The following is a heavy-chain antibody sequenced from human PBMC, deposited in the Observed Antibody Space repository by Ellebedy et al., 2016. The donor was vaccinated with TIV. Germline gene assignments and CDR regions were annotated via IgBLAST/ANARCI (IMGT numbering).Heavy chain of an antibody. J-gene: IGHJ4*02. Sequence: GESLKISCVVSGFTFSTYAMRWLRQSPGKGLEWVSALTTGGVTFYAASVKVRFTISRDSSKNTLYLQMHSLRVEDTAVYFCAKDSGRSGWISDYWGQGTLVTVSS. CDR2: LTTGGVT. CDR1: GFTFSTYA. D-gene: IGHD3-10*01. CDR3: AKDSGRSGWISDY. V-gene: IGHV3-23*01.